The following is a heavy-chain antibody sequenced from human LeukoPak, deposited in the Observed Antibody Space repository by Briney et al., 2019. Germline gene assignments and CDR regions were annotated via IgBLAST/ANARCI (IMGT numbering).Heavy chain of an antibody. D-gene: IGHD2-2*01. Sequence: PSETLSLTCAVYGGSFSGYYWSWIRQPPGKGLEWIGEINHSGSTNYNPSLKSRVIMSIDTSKKQFSLKLTSVSAADTAVYYCARARGEGVPAGTLPDYWGQGTLVTVSS. V-gene: IGHV4-34*01. J-gene: IGHJ4*02. CDR2: INHSGST. CDR1: GGSFSGYY. CDR3: ARARGEGVPAGTLPDY.